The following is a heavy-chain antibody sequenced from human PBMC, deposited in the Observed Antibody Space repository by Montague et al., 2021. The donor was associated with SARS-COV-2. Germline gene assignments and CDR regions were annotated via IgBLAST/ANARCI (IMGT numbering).Heavy chain of an antibody. V-gene: IGHV4-39*01. D-gene: IGHD4-23*01. J-gene: IGHJ4*02. CDR3: ARRGDYGGPRFDY. CDR2: IYYSGST. CDR1: GGSVSSSSYY. Sequence: SETLSLTCTVSGGSVSSSSYYWGWLRQPPGKGLEWIGSIYYSGSTHYNPSLKSRVTISVDTSKNQFSLKLSSVTAADTAVYYCARRGDYGGPRFDYWGQGTLVSVSS.